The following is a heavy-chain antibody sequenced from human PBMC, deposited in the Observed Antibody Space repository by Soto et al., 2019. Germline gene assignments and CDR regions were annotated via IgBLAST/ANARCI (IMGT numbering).Heavy chain of an antibody. Sequence: QVLLVESGGGVVQTGRSLRLSCAVSGFTVSTYGMHWVRQAPGKGLEWVAVISRDGGTKYYADSVKGRFTISRDNSRNTLFLEMNSLRGDDMAVYYCTGEVESGYWGQGTLVTVS. J-gene: IGHJ4*02. V-gene: IGHV3-30*03. CDR1: GFTVSTYG. CDR3: TGEVESGY. D-gene: IGHD2-8*02. CDR2: ISRDGGTK.